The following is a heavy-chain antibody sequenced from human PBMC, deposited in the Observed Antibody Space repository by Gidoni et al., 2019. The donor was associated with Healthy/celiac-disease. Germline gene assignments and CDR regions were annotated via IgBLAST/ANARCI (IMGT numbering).Heavy chain of an antibody. CDR1: GGSFSGYY. D-gene: IGHD3-22*01. CDR3: ARLRYYDSSGYYYRPRTNFDY. Sequence: QVQLQQWGAGLLKPSETLSLTCAVYGGSFSGYYWSWIRQPPGKGLEWIGEINHSGSTNYNPSLKSRVTISVDTSKNQFSLKLSSVTAADTAVYYCARLRYYDSSGYYYRPRTNFDYWGQGTLVTVSS. CDR2: INHSGST. V-gene: IGHV4-34*01. J-gene: IGHJ4*02.